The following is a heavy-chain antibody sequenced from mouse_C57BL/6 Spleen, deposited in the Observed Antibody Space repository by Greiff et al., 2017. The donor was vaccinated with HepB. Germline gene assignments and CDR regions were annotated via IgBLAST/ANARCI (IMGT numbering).Heavy chain of an antibody. CDR3: ARGFITTVGKAMDY. CDR2: INPSTGGT. V-gene: IGHV1-42*01. Sequence: EVQLQQSGPELVKPGASVKISCKASGYSFTGYYMNWVKQSPEKSLEWIGEINPSTGGTTYNQKFKAKATLTVDKSSSTAYMQLKSLTSEDSAVYYCARGFITTVGKAMDYWGQGTSVTVSS. CDR1: GYSFTGYY. D-gene: IGHD1-1*01. J-gene: IGHJ4*01.